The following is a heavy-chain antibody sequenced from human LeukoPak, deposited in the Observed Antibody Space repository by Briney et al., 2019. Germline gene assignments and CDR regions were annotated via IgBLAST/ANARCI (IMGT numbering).Heavy chain of an antibody. J-gene: IGHJ1*01. CDR3: ARARARSYYYDSSGYRPTGLQH. CDR1: GFTFSDYY. D-gene: IGHD3-22*01. Sequence: GSLRLSCAASGFTFSDYYMSWIRQPPGKGLEWIGSIYYSGSTYYNPSLKSRVTISVDTSKNQFSLKLSSVTAADTAVYYCARARARSYYYDSSGYRPTGLQHWGQGTLVTVSS. CDR2: IYYSGST. V-gene: IGHV4-38-2*01.